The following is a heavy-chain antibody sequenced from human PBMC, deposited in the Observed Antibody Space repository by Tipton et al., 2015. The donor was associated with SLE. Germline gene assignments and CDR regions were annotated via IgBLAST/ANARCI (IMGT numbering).Heavy chain of an antibody. J-gene: IGHJ4*02. CDR1: GFTFSRYW. V-gene: IGHV3-74*01. CDR3: ARDLGYAEGFGY. Sequence: SLRLSCAASGFTFSRYWMHWVRQAPGKGLVWVSRINSDESSTSYADSVKGRFTISRDNAKNTLYLQMNSLRAEGTAVYYCARDLGYAEGFGYWGQGTLVTVSS. CDR2: INSDESST. D-gene: IGHD5-12*01.